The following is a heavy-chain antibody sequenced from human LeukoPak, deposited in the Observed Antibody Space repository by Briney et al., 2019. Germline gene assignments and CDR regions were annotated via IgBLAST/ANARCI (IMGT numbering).Heavy chain of an antibody. Sequence: SQTLSLTCAISGDSVSSNSTAWNWIRQSPSGGLEGLGRTYYRSKWFNDYAVSVKSRININPDTSNNQFSLQLTSVTPEDTAVYYCARGYSYGYLDWGQGTLVTVSS. J-gene: IGHJ4*02. CDR2: TYYRSKWFN. V-gene: IGHV6-1*01. D-gene: IGHD5-18*01. CDR1: GDSVSSNSTA. CDR3: ARGYSYGYLD.